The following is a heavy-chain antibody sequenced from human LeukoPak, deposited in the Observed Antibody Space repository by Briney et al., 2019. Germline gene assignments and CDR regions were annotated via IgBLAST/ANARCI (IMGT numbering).Heavy chain of an antibody. Sequence: ASVKVSCKASGYTFTSYGISWVRQAPGQGLEWMGWISAYNGNTIYAQKFQGRVTMTEDTSTDTAYMELSSLRSEDTAVYYCATSSGYLPLGIRVWGQGTLVTVSS. CDR1: GYTFTSYG. V-gene: IGHV1-18*01. CDR3: ATSSGYLPLGIRV. CDR2: ISAYNGNT. D-gene: IGHD3-22*01. J-gene: IGHJ4*02.